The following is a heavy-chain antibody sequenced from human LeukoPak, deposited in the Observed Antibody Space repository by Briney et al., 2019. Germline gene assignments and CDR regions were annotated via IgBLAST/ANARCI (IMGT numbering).Heavy chain of an antibody. Sequence: SETLSLTCTVSGGSISSYYWSWIRQPPGKGLEWFGYIYYSGGPNYNPSLTRRVTISVDSSKKQSSLKLSSVTAADTAVYYCARHAITVYNWFDPWGQGNLVTVSS. CDR2: IYYSGGP. CDR1: GGSISSYY. V-gene: IGHV4-59*08. CDR3: ARHAITVYNWFDP. D-gene: IGHD1-20*01. J-gene: IGHJ5*02.